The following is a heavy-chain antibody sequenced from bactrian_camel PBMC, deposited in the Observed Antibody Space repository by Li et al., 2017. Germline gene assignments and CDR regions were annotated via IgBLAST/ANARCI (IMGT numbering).Heavy chain of an antibody. J-gene: IGHJ4*01. V-gene: IGHV3S31*01. Sequence: VQLVESGGGLVQPGGSLRLSCTASGFTFSSYAMSWVRQAPGKGLEWVSSTSTGGGGTYVADSVKGRFTISRDNAKNALYLQLNGLKTEDTAMYYCAKDIDYWGQGTQVTVS. CDR1: GFTFSSYA. CDR2: TSTGGGGT. CDR3: AKDIDY.